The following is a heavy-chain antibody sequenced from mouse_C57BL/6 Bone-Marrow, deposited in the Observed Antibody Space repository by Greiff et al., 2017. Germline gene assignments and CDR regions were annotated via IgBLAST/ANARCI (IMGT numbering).Heavy chain of an antibody. CDR1: GFTFSSYA. CDR2: ISDGGSYT. D-gene: IGHD2-4*01. J-gene: IGHJ4*01. Sequence: EVKLVESGGGLVKPGGSLKLSCAASGFTFSSYAMSWVRQTPEKRLEWVATISDGGSYTYYPDNVKGRFTISRDNAKNNLYLHMSHLKSEDTAMYYCARDRYYDYSYAMDYWGQGTSVTVSS. V-gene: IGHV5-4*01. CDR3: ARDRYYDYSYAMDY.